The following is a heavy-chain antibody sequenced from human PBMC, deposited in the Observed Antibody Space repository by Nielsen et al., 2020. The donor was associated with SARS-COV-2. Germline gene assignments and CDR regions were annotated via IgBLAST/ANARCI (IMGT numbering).Heavy chain of an antibody. CDR3: ARQNSYGYEGWFDP. CDR2: VYYSGST. J-gene: IGHJ5*02. Sequence: SETLSLTCNVSGGSISSGGYYWSWIRQHPGRGLEWIGYVYYSGSTHYNPSLKSRAVISVDTSKMHFSLKLSSVTAADTAVYYCARQNSYGYEGWFDPWGQGILVTVSS. V-gene: IGHV4-31*02. CDR1: GGSISSGGYY. D-gene: IGHD5-18*01.